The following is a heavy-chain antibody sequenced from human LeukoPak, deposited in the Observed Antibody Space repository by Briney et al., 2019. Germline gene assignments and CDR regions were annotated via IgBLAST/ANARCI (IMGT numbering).Heavy chain of an antibody. CDR3: ARSSSPGNWFDP. CDR1: GGAFSNFT. V-gene: IGHV1-69*05. D-gene: IGHD6-13*01. CDR2: IIPIFGTT. J-gene: IGHJ5*02. Sequence: SVKVSCKASGGAFSNFTISWVRQAPGQGLEWMGGIIPIFGTTNYAQMFQGRVTFTTDESTSTAYMELRSLRSEDTAVYYCARSSSPGNWFDPWGQGTLVTVSS.